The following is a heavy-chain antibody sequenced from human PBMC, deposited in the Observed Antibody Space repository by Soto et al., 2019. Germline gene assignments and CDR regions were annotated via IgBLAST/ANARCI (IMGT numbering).Heavy chain of an antibody. J-gene: IGHJ4*02. V-gene: IGHV1-8*01. CDR1: GYTFTSYD. Sequence: QVQLVQSGAEVKKPGASVKVSCKASGYTFTSYDINWVRQATGQGLEWMGWMNPNSGNTGYAQKFQGRGTMTRNTSISKDYIELSSLRSEDTAVYYCSRCSSSFHYWVQGTLVTVSS. CDR2: MNPNSGNT. D-gene: IGHD6-6*01. CDR3: SRCSSSFHY.